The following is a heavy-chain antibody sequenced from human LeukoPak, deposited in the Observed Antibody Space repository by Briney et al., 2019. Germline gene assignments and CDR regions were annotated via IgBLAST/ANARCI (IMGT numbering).Heavy chain of an antibody. J-gene: IGHJ4*02. CDR2: VYHTGSS. D-gene: IGHD6-13*01. Sequence: SETLSLTCSVSGYSISSGYYWGWIRQPPGKGLEWIGIVYHTGSSYYNPSLMSRVTITVDTSKNQFSLKLTSVTAADTAVYYCIGYSSTWYGGWDYWGQGTLVTVSS. V-gene: IGHV4-38-2*01. CDR3: IGYSSTWYGGWDY. CDR1: GYSISSGYY.